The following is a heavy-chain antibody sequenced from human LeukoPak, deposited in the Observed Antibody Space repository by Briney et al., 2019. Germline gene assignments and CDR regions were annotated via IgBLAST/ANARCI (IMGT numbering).Heavy chain of an antibody. CDR2: ISNTGDTI. CDR1: GFTFNYFS. CDR3: VRDPDASPGPGWDY. J-gene: IGHJ4*02. V-gene: IGHV3-48*01. Sequence: PGGSLRLSCAASGFTFNYFSMNWVGQAPGKGLEWLLYISNTGDTIYYADSVKGRFAIARDNAKDTLYLQMSGLRAEDTAVYYCVRDPDASPGPGWDYWGQGTLVTVSS. D-gene: IGHD3-10*01.